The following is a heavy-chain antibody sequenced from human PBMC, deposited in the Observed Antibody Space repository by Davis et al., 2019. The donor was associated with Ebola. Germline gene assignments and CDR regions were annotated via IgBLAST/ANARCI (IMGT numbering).Heavy chain of an antibody. Sequence: GESLKISCAAPGFPFSSYAMSWVRQAPGKGLEWVSAISGSGGSTYYADSVKGRFTISRDNSKNTLYLQMNSLRAEDTAVYYCAKATGYYDSSGYSSPFDYWGQGTLVTVSS. D-gene: IGHD3-22*01. CDR2: ISGSGGST. V-gene: IGHV3-23*01. CDR3: AKATGYYDSSGYSSPFDY. CDR1: GFPFSSYA. J-gene: IGHJ4*02.